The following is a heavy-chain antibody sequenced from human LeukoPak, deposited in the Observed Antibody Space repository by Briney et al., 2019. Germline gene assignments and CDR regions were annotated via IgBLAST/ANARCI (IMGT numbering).Heavy chain of an antibody. V-gene: IGHV3-15*01. J-gene: IGHJ4*02. Sequence: PGGSLRLSCAASGFTFSNAWMSWVRQAPGKGLEWVGRIKSKTDGGTTDYAAPVKGRFTISRDDSKNTLYLQMNSLKTEDTAVYYCAKVQGGSYRNPFDSWGQGTLVTVSS. CDR2: IKSKTDGGTT. D-gene: IGHD1-26*01. CDR3: AKVQGGSYRNPFDS. CDR1: GFTFSNAW.